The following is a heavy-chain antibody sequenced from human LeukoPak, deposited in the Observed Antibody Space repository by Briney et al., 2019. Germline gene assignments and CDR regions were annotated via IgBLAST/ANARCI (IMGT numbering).Heavy chain of an antibody. V-gene: IGHV5-51*01. CDR1: GYSFTNYW. CDR3: ARGPHCSTTNCYSPYYYYYMSV. CDR2: IYTGDSDT. Sequence: GESLKISCKGSGYSFTNYWIGWVRQMPGKGLEWMGIIYTGDSDTRYSPSFQGQVTISADKSIRTAYLQWSSLKASDTAMYYCARGPHCSTTNCYSPYYYYYMSVWGRGTTVTVSS. D-gene: IGHD2-2*01. J-gene: IGHJ6*03.